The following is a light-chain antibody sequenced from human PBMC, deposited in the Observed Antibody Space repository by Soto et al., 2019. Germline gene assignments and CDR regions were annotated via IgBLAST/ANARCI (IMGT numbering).Light chain of an antibody. V-gene: IGLV2-14*01. CDR3: SSYTRSSFYV. Sequence: QSALTQPASVSGSPGQSITISCTGTSSDVGGYNYVSWYQQHPGKAPELMIHAVSNRPSGGSNRFSGSKSGNTASLTISGLQAEDEADYYCSSYTRSSFYVFGTGTKLTVL. CDR1: SSDVGGYNY. CDR2: AVS. J-gene: IGLJ1*01.